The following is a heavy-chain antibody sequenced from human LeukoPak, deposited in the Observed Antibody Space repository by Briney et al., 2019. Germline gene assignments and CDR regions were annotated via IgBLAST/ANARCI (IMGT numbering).Heavy chain of an antibody. CDR1: GYTFTSYD. CDR3: ATGEHPGGSVDY. D-gene: IGHD7-27*01. J-gene: IGHJ4*02. Sequence: ASVKVSCKASGYTFTSYDINWVRQATGQGLEWMGWMNPNSGNTGYAQKFQGRVTMTRNTSISTAYMELSSLRSEDTAVYYCATGEHPGGSVDYWGQGTLVTVSS. CDR2: MNPNSGNT. V-gene: IGHV1-8*01.